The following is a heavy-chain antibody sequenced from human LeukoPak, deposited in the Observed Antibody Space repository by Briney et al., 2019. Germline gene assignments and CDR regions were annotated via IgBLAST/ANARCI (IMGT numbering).Heavy chain of an antibody. CDR2: IYTSGGT. CDR1: GDSISSYY. V-gene: IGHV4-4*09. D-gene: IGHD6-6*01. J-gene: IGHJ4*02. CDR3: ARLTRLSTSPDRYYLDY. Sequence: SETLSLTCTVSGDSISSYYWSWIRQPPGKGLEWIGYIYTSGGTNYISSLKGRVTISIDTSKYQFSLKLSSMTAADSAVYYCARLTRLSTSPDRYYLDYWGQGTLVTVSS.